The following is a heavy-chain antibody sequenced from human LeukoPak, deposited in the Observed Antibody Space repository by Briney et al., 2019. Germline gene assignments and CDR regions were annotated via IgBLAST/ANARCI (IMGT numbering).Heavy chain of an antibody. Sequence: GGSLRLSCEASGFTFSSYSMNWVRQAPGKGLEWVSSISSSSSYIYYADSVKGRFTISRDNAKNSLYLQMNSLRAEDTAVYYCARGRVPNWFDPWGQGTLVTVSS. J-gene: IGHJ5*02. V-gene: IGHV3-21*01. CDR1: GFTFSSYS. CDR3: ARGRVPNWFDP. CDR2: ISSSSSYI.